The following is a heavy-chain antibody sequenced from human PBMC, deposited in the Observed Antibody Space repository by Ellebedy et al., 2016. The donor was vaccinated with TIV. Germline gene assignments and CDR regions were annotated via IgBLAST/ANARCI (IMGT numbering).Heavy chain of an antibody. V-gene: IGHV6-1*01. D-gene: IGHD6-13*01. CDR2: TYYRSKWNN. CDR1: GDSVSSNNVA. J-gene: IGHJ4*02. CDR3: ARGGPRGSSSWYSYFDY. Sequence: SQTLSLTCAISGDSVSSNNVAWNWIRQSPSRGLEWLGTTYYRSKWNNAYAESVKSRIIINPDTSKNPFSLQLNSVTPEDSAVYYCARGGPRGSSSWYSYFDYWGQGTLVTVSS.